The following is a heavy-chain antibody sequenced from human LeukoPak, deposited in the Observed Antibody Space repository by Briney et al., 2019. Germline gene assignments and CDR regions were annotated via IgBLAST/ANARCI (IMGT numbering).Heavy chain of an antibody. D-gene: IGHD2-15*01. CDR2: IKHRGRS. J-gene: IGHJ4*02. CDR1: GSSISSDYY. Sequence: SETLSLTCSVSGSSISSDYYWGWVRQPPGKGLEWIGSIKHRGRSYYNPSLKGGVTISVDKSKNHFSLQLSSVTAADTAVYYCARVVGATSIDYWGQGILVTVSS. V-gene: IGHV4-38-2*02. CDR3: ARVVGATSIDY.